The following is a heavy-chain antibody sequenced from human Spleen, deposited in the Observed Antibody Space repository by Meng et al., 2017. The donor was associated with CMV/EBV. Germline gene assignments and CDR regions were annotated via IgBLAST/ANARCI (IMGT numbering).Heavy chain of an antibody. V-gene: IGHV3-21*01. CDR3: ARAPGGSSSGPPV. CDR1: GFTFSSYS. Sequence: AVSGFTFSSYSMNWVRQAPGKGMEWVSSISSSSSYIYYADSVKGRFTISRDNAKNSLYLQMNSLRAEDTAVYYCARAPGGSSSGPPVWGQGTLVTVSS. J-gene: IGHJ4*02. CDR2: ISSSSSYI. D-gene: IGHD6-6*01.